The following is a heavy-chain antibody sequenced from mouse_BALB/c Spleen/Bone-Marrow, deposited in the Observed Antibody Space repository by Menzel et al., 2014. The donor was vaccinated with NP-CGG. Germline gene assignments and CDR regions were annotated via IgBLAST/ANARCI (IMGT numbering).Heavy chain of an antibody. CDR1: GFTFSSYG. J-gene: IGHJ4*01. V-gene: IGHV5-6*01. D-gene: IGHD4-1*01. CDR3: ARRGNWDGRDAMDY. Sequence: VQLQQSGGDLVKPGGSLKPSCAASGFTFSSYGMSWVRQTPDKRLEWAATISSGGSYTYYPDSMKGRFTISRDNAKNTLYLQTSSLKSEDTAMYYCARRGNWDGRDAMDYWGQGTSVTVSS. CDR2: ISSGGSYT.